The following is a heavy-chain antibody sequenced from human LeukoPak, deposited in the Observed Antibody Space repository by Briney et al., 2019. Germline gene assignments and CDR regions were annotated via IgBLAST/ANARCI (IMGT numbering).Heavy chain of an antibody. Sequence: SETLSLTCTVSGDSISSSSFYWGWIRQPPGKGLEWIGSIFHSGATHYSPSLKSRVTTSVDTSKNQFSLRVSYVTAADTAVYYCARGTNYFDYWGQGALVTVSS. J-gene: IGHJ4*02. D-gene: IGHD3-10*01. CDR1: GDSISSSSFY. CDR2: IFHSGAT. CDR3: ARGTNYFDY. V-gene: IGHV4-39*01.